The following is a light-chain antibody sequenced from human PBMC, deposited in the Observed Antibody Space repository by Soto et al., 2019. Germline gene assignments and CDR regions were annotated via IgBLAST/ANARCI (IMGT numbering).Light chain of an antibody. CDR1: SSDIGGYNY. J-gene: IGLJ1*01. V-gene: IGLV2-14*01. CDR3: SSYRGGSALGV. Sequence: QSALTQPASVSGSPGQSITISCTGTSSDIGGYNYVSWYQQNPGKAPKLMIFEVSNRPSGVSNRFSGSKSGNTASLTISGLQAEDEADYYCSSYRGGSALGVFGTGTQLTVL. CDR2: EVS.